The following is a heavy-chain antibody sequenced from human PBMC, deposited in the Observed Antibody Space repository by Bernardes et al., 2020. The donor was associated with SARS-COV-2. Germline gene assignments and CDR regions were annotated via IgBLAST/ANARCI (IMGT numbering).Heavy chain of an antibody. Sequence: ASVKVSCEASGYTFSGYYIHWVRQAPGQGLEWMGWINPNSGGTNYAQNFQGKVTFTRDTSISTAYMELTSLRSGDTAVYYCARTALAARPFAYGGQVTLVTVSS. D-gene: IGHD6-6*01. CDR2: INPNSGGT. CDR1: GYTFSGYY. CDR3: ARTALAARPFAY. V-gene: IGHV1-2*02. J-gene: IGHJ4*02.